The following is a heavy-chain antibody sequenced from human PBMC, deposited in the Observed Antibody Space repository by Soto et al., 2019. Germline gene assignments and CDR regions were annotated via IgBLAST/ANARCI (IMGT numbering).Heavy chain of an antibody. CDR3: ARESLSVGSALDV. D-gene: IGHD6-25*01. CDR1: GFRLDDNN. J-gene: IGHJ6*04. Sequence: GGTLRLPCAPSGFRLDDNNMHWVRQDQGKDMEWVPFIRRNGAKTFYADSVKGRFTMSRDSSTESVSLQINSLRSEDTGVYYCARESLSVGSALDVWGKGTTVTVSS. CDR2: IRRNGAKT. V-gene: IGHV3-43*01.